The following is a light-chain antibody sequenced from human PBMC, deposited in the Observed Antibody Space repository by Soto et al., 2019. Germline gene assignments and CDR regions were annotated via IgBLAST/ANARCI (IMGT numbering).Light chain of an antibody. CDR2: DAS. V-gene: IGKV3-11*01. CDR3: QQRNNWPPIT. J-gene: IGKJ5*01. Sequence: EIVLTQSPATLSLSPGERATLSCRASQSVRRYLAWYQQKPGQAPRLLIDDASTRATGIPARFSGSGSETDCPLTITSLEPEDFAVYYCQQRNNWPPITFGQGTRLEI. CDR1: QSVRRY.